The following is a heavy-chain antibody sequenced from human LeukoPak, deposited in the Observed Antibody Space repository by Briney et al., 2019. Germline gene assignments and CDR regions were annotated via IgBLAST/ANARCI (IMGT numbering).Heavy chain of an antibody. Sequence: GGSLRLSCAASGFTFSTYSMNWVRQAPGKGLEWVSSIWSSSSYIYYADSVKGRFTISRDNAKNSLYLQMNSLRAEDTAVYYCARGGLYYDSSYWGQGTLVTVSS. V-gene: IGHV3-21*06. CDR2: IWSSSSYI. CDR1: GFTFSTYS. CDR3: ARGGLYYDSSY. D-gene: IGHD3-22*01. J-gene: IGHJ4*02.